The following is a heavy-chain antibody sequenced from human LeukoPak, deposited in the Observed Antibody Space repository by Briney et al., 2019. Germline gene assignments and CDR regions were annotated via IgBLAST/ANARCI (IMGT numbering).Heavy chain of an antibody. Sequence: ASVKVSCKASGYTFTGYYIHWVRQAPGQGLEWMGWINPNSGGTNYAQKFQGRVTMTRDTSISTAYMELSRLRSDDTAVYYCARTPGYSDYDPFDYWGQGTLVTVSS. D-gene: IGHD5-12*01. CDR1: GYTFTGYY. CDR2: INPNSGGT. J-gene: IGHJ4*02. CDR3: ARTPGYSDYDPFDY. V-gene: IGHV1-2*02.